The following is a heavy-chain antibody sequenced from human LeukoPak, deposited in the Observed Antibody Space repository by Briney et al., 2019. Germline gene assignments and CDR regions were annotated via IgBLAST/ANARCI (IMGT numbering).Heavy chain of an antibody. CDR1: GFTFSNYW. D-gene: IGHD3-22*01. V-gene: IGHV3-74*01. CDR2: INSDGSST. Sequence: GGSLRLSCAASGFTFSNYWMHWVRQAPGKGLVWVSRINSDGSSTSYADSVKGRFTISRDNAKNTLSLQMNSLRAEDTAVYYCVRGLRDLIAPEGYFQHWGQGTLVTVSS. J-gene: IGHJ1*01. CDR3: VRGLRDLIAPEGYFQH.